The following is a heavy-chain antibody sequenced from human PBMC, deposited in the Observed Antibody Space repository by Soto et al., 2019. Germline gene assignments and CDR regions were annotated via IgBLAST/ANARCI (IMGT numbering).Heavy chain of an antibody. D-gene: IGHD7-27*01. CDR2: ISDSGGFT. J-gene: IGHJ2*01. CDR1: GFTFSSYA. Sequence: EVQLLESGGGLVQPGGSLRLSCAASGFTFSSYAITWVRQAPGKGLEWVSIISDSGGFTYYADSVKGRFTISRDNSINTLYLQMNSLRAEDTAVYYCAKRPLNWGKWYFDLWGCGTLVTVSS. V-gene: IGHV3-23*01. CDR3: AKRPLNWGKWYFDL.